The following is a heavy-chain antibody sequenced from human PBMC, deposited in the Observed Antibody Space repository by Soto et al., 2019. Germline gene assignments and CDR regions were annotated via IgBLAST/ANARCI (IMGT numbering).Heavy chain of an antibody. J-gene: IGHJ4*02. V-gene: IGHV3-48*01. Sequence: GGSLRLSCAASGFTFSTYSMNWVRQAPGKGLEWVSYISSSSSPIYYADSVKGRFTISRDNAKNSLYLQMSSLRADDTAVYYCARDKRSSGNDYSPFFDYWGQGTLVTVSS. D-gene: IGHD5-12*01. CDR1: GFTFSTYS. CDR2: ISSSSSPI. CDR3: ARDKRSSGNDYSPFFDY.